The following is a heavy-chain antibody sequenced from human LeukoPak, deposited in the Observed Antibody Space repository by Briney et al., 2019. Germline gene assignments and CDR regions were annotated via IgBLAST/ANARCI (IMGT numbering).Heavy chain of an antibody. Sequence: SETLSLTCTVSGGSVSSYYWNWIRQPPGKGLEWIGYIYYSGSTNYNPSLKSRVTISVDTSKNQFSLKLNSVTAADTAVYYCARWDSGSYFLDYWGQGTLVSVSS. CDR2: IYYSGST. J-gene: IGHJ4*02. D-gene: IGHD1-26*01. CDR3: ARWDSGSYFLDY. CDR1: GGSVSSYY. V-gene: IGHV4-59*02.